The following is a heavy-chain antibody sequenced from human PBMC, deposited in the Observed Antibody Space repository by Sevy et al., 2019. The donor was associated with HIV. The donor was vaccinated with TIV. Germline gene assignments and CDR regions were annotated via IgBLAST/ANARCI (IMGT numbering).Heavy chain of an antibody. CDR3: ASPVGYSYGYYYYYGMDV. Sequence: GGSLRLSCAASGFTFSDYYMSWIRQAPGKGLEWVSYISSSGSTIYYAHSVKGRFTISRDNAKNSLYLQMNSLRAEDTAVYYCASPVGYSYGYYYYYGMDVWGQGTTVTVSS. CDR2: ISSSGSTI. V-gene: IGHV3-11*01. CDR1: GFTFSDYY. D-gene: IGHD5-18*01. J-gene: IGHJ6*02.